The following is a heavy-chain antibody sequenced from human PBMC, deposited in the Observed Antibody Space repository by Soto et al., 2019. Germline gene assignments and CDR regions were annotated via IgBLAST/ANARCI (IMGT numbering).Heavy chain of an antibody. Sequence: QLQLQESGPGLVKPSETLSLTCTVSGGSISSSSYYWGWIRQPPGKGLEWIGSIYYSGSTYYNPSPKSRVTTSVDTSKTQFSLKLSSVTAADTAVYYCARRPYGEFDYWGQGTLVTVSS. CDR3: ARRPYGEFDY. V-gene: IGHV4-39*01. D-gene: IGHD3-10*01. J-gene: IGHJ4*02. CDR1: GGSISSSSYY. CDR2: IYYSGST.